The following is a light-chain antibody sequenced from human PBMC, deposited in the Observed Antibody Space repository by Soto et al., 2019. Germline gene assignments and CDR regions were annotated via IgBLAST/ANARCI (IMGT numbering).Light chain of an antibody. CDR1: QSVTTY. CDR3: QQRGQWPPT. V-gene: IGKV3-11*01. J-gene: IGKJ4*01. Sequence: EVVLTQSPATLSLSPGERATLSCRATQSVTTYLAWYQQKPGQAPRLLIYDASNRASSIPARFSGGGSGTDFTLTISSLEPEDLAVYYCQQRGQWPPTFGGGTKVEIK. CDR2: DAS.